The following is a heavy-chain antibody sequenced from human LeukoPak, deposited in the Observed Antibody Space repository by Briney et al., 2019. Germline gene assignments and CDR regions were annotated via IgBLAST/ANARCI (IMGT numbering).Heavy chain of an antibody. CDR2: IYYSGST. D-gene: IGHD3-22*01. Sequence: SETLSLTCTVSGGSISTYYWSWIRQPPGKGLEWIGYIYYSGSTNYNPFLKSRVTISLDTSKNQFSLKLNSVTAADTAIYYCARSFSPNYYDLLDYWGQGTLVTVSS. V-gene: IGHV4-59*01. J-gene: IGHJ4*02. CDR1: GGSISTYY. CDR3: ARSFSPNYYDLLDY.